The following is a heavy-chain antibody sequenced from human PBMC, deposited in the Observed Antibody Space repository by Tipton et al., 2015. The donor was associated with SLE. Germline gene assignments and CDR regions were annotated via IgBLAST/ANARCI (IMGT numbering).Heavy chain of an antibody. CDR3: ARRYGTSFDY. Sequence: GLVKPSDTLSLTCAVSGYSISSRNFWGWIRQPPGKGLEWIAYFYYSGGTYYNPSLKSRVTISIDTSKNQFSLRLSSVTAADTAVYYCARRYGTSFDYWDQGTLVTVSS. V-gene: IGHV4-28*01. CDR2: FYYSGGT. J-gene: IGHJ4*02. D-gene: IGHD2-8*01. CDR1: GYSISSRNF.